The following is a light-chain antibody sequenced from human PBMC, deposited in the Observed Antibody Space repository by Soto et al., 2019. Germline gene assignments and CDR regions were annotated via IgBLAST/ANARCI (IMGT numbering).Light chain of an antibody. CDR1: SSDVGSYNL. J-gene: IGLJ3*02. CDR2: EGS. Sequence: QSVLTQPASVSGSPGQSITISCTGTSSDVGSYNLVSWYQQHPGKAPKFMIYEGSKRPSGVSNRFSGSKSGNTASLTISGLQAEDEADYDCCSYAGSSTLVFGGGTKLTVL. V-gene: IGLV2-23*01. CDR3: CSYAGSSTLV.